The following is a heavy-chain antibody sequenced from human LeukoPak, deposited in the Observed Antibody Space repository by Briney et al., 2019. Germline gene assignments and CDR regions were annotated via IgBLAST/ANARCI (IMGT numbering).Heavy chain of an antibody. CDR3: VRSGIYYKSSDS. CDR1: GFTFSSYA. V-gene: IGHV3-23*01. Sequence: GGSLRLSCAASGFTFSSYAMSWVRQAPGKGLEWVSAISGSGGSTYYADSVKGRFTISRDNSKNTLYLQMNSLRGEDTAVYYCVRSGIYYKSSDSWGQGTLVIVSS. D-gene: IGHD3-10*01. J-gene: IGHJ4*02. CDR2: ISGSGGST.